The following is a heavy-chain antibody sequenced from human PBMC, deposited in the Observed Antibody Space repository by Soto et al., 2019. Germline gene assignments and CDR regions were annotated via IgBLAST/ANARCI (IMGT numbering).Heavy chain of an antibody. J-gene: IGHJ5*02. D-gene: IGHD3-10*01. CDR1: GFTLSGFW. CDR3: VRDGESLLIYGS. V-gene: IGHV3-74*01. CDR2: ISPDGSDK. Sequence: EVYLVESGGGLVQPGGSLRLSCSASGFTLSGFWMNWVRQAPGKGLMWVSHISPDGSDKAYADFGKGRFSISRDDSKDTVYLQLNSLRAEDTAIYYCVRDGESLLIYGSWGQGTLVTVSS.